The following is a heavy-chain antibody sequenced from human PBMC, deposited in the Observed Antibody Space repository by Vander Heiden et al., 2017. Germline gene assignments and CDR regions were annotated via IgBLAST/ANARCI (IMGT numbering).Heavy chain of an antibody. CDR3: ARDGRGGRVISGWYFDL. V-gene: IGHV4-59*01. CDR2: IYYSGST. D-gene: IGHD2-21*01. Sequence: QVQLQESGPGLVKPSETLSLTCTVSGGSISSYYWSWIRQPPGKGLEWIRYIYYSGSTNYNPSHNSRVTISVDTSKNQFSLKLSSVTAADTAGYYCARDGRGGRVISGWYFDLWCGG. CDR1: GGSISSYY. J-gene: IGHJ2*01.